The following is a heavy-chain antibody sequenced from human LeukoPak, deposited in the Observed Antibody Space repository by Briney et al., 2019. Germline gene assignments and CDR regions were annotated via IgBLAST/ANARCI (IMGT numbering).Heavy chain of an antibody. CDR3: VKDCGLGGDRDY. V-gene: IGHV3-30*02. CDR1: GFTFSRYG. Sequence: GRSLRLSCAVSGFTFSRYGMHWVRQAPGKGLEVLTSTWSDGSTKFYVDSVKGRFTVSRDNSKNTVSLQMNSLRTEDTGIYYCVKDCGLGGDRDYWGQGTLVTVAS. J-gene: IGHJ4*02. D-gene: IGHD2-21*01. CDR2: TWSDGSTK.